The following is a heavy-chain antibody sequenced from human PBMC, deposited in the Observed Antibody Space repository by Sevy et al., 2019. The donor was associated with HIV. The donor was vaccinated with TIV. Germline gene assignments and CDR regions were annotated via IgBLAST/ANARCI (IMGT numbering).Heavy chain of an antibody. CDR1: GYSFISYW. CDR2: FYPGDSDT. J-gene: IGHJ6*02. Sequence: GESLKISCKGSGYSFISYWIAWVRQMPGKGLEWMGIFYPGDSDTRYSPSFQGQVTISVDKSITTAYLQWSSLKASDPAVYYCARVSRWYYYGSGSLIGVGGMDVWGQGTTVTVSS. CDR3: ARVSRWYYYGSGSLIGVGGMDV. V-gene: IGHV5-51*01. D-gene: IGHD3-10*01.